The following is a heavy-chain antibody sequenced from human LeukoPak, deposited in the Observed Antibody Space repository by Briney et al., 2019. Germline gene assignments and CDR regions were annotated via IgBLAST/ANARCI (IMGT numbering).Heavy chain of an antibody. CDR2: ITSRGEST. CDR1: GFTFSIYA. D-gene: IGHD3-22*01. J-gene: IGHJ4*02. CDR3: ARDRPNYYGSDGHYYRRDGDY. V-gene: IGHV3-23*01. Sequence: PGGSLSFSCAASGFTFSIYAMSWVRQAPGKGLQWVSSITSRGESTWYVDSVKGRFTITRDNSENTRYLQMHSLRAEDTAVYYCARDRPNYYGSDGHYYRRDGDYWGRGTLVSVSS.